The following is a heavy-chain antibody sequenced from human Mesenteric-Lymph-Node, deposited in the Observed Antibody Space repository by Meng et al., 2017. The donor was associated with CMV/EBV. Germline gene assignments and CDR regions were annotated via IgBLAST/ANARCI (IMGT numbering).Heavy chain of an antibody. J-gene: IGHJ4*02. CDR3: AKSRSSTPGIVDD. V-gene: IGHV4-61*08. CDR1: GVSVTSGAYH. D-gene: IGHD2/OR15-2a*01. CDR2: IYGTGIT. Sequence: QGQLQESGPGLVKPSGTLSLTCLVSGVSVTSGAYHWSWIRQSPGKGLEWIGYIYGTGITIYNPSLKSRVTILLETSKNQFSLKLNSVTTADTAVYYCAKSRSSTPGIVDDWGQGTLVTVSS.